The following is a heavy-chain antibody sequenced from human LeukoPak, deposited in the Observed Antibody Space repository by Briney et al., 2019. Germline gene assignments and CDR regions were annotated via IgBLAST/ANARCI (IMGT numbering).Heavy chain of an antibody. J-gene: IGHJ4*02. CDR3: ARDLCHGGSCFHFDS. CDR1: GYTFTDYY. V-gene: IGHV1-2*02. D-gene: IGHD2-15*01. CDR2: INPDSGAT. Sequence: ASVKVSCKASGYTFTDYYVHWVRQAPGQGLEWLGWINPDSGATNFAQRFQGRVTMTRDTSVNTAHMELNNLRSDDTAIYYCARDLCHGGSCFHFDSWGQGTLVTVSS.